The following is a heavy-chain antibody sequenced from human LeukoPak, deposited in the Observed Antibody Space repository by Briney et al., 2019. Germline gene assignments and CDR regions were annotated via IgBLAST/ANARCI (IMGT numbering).Heavy chain of an antibody. V-gene: IGHV4-39*07. CDR3: ARVWISEVGYYYYYMDV. D-gene: IGHD5-12*01. Sequence: PSETLSLTCTASGGSISSSSYYWGWIRQPPGKGLEWIGSIYYSGSTYYNPSLKSRVTISVDTSKNQFSLKLSSVTAADTAVYYWARVWISEVGYYYYYMDVWGKGTTVTVS. J-gene: IGHJ6*03. CDR1: GGSISSSSYY. CDR2: IYYSGST.